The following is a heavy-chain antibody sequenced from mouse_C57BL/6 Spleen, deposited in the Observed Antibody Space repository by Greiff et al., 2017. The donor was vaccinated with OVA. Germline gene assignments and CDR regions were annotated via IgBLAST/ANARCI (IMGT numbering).Heavy chain of an antibody. D-gene: IGHD1-1*01. V-gene: IGHV1-69*01. CDR3: ARANYGSSPFDY. Sequence: QVQLQQSGAELVMPGASVKLSCKASGYTFTSYWMHWVKQRPGQGLEWIGEIDPSDSYTNYNQKFKGKSTLTVDKSSSTAYMQLSSLTSEDSAVYYCARANYGSSPFDYWGQGTTLTVSS. CDR1: GYTFTSYW. J-gene: IGHJ2*01. CDR2: IDPSDSYT.